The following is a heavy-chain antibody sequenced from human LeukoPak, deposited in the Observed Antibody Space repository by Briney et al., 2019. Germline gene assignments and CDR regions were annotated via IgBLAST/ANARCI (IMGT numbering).Heavy chain of an antibody. J-gene: IGHJ5*02. Sequence: PSETLSLTCTVSGGSISSGGYYWSWIRQHPGKGLEWIGYICYSGSTYHNPSLKSRVTISVDTSKNQFSLKLSSVTAADTAVYYCAREGDSSSWYWFDPWGQGTLVTVSS. V-gene: IGHV4-31*03. CDR1: GGSISSGGYY. CDR2: ICYSGST. CDR3: AREGDSSSWYWFDP. D-gene: IGHD6-13*01.